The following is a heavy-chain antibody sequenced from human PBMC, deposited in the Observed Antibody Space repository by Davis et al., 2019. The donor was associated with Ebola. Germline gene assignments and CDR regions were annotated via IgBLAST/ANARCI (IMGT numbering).Heavy chain of an antibody. CDR1: GYNFATYW. CDR3: ARLRSITRLTSFYY. D-gene: IGHD3-10*01. V-gene: IGHV5-51*01. Sequence: KVSCKTSGYNFATYWIAWVRQMPGKGLEWMGIIYPGDSDTRYSSSFQGQVTISADKSITTAYLQWSSLKASDTAMYYCARLRSITRLTSFYYWGQGTLVTVSS. CDR2: IYPGDSDT. J-gene: IGHJ4*02.